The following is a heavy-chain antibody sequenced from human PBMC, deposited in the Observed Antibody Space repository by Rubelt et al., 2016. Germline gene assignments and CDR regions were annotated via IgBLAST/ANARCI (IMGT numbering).Heavy chain of an antibody. CDR2: INHSGST. V-gene: IGHV4-34*01. J-gene: IGHJ4*02. D-gene: IGHD3-3*01. CDR3: ARVSGITIFGY. Sequence: GKGLEWIGEINHSGSTNYNPSLKSRVTISVDTSKNQFSLKLSSVTAADTAVYYCARVSGITIFGYWGQGTLVTFSS.